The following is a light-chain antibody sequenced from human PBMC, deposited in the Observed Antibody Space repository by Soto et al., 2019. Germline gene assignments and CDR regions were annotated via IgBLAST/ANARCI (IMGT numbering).Light chain of an antibody. J-gene: IGLJ3*02. CDR1: SGQSSSA. Sequence: QLVLTQSPSASASLGASVKVTCTLSSGQSSSAIAWHQQQPEKGPRYLMKVNSDGSHRKGDGIPDRFSDSSSGAERYLTISSLQSEDEADYYCQTWGTGIRVFGGGTKLTVL. V-gene: IGLV4-69*01. CDR3: QTWGTGIRV. CDR2: VNSDGSH.